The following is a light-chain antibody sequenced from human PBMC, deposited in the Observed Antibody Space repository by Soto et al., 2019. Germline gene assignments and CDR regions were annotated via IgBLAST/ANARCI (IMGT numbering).Light chain of an antibody. CDR2: DVT. CDR3: GSYTTSNTLI. V-gene: IGLV2-14*03. Sequence: QSALTQPASVSGSPGQSITISCTGTSSDIGAYNYVSWYQQHPGKVPKLIIYDVTYRPSGVSHRFSGSKSGNTASLTISGLQAEDEADYYCGSYTTSNTLIFGGGTKVTVL. J-gene: IGLJ2*01. CDR1: SSDIGAYNY.